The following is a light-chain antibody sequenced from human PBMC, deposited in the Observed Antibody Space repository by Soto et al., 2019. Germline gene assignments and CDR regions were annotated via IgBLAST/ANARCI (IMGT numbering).Light chain of an antibody. J-gene: IGKJ1*01. CDR1: QSVSSNY. V-gene: IGKV3-20*01. Sequence: PSTLSLSPVERATLSCRPSQSVSSNYSGCYQKHAGQPTRLLICGESSRAAGIPDRFSGSGSETVFLITISIVEAEDFVVYCCQQYGSSPCTFGHGTKVDI. CDR3: QQYGSSPCT. CDR2: GES.